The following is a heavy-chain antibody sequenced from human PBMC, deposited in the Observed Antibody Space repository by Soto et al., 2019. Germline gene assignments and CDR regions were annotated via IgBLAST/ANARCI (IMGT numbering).Heavy chain of an antibody. J-gene: IGHJ4*02. CDR1: GDSVSNNGAT. CDR3: AKKGYYASGRINLFDS. V-gene: IGHV6-1*01. Sequence: PSQTLSLTCAISGDSVSNNGATWNWIRQSPSRGLEWLGRAYYRSRWIYDYAMSVKSRISINPDTSKNQVSLQLNSVTPADTAMYYCAKKGYYASGRINLFDSWGQGTLVTVSS. CDR2: AYYRSRWIY. D-gene: IGHD3-10*01.